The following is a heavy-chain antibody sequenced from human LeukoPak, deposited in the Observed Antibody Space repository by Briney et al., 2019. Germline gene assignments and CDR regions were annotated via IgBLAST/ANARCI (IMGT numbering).Heavy chain of an antibody. Sequence: PSETLSLTCAVYGGSFSGYYWGWIRQPPGKGLEWIGEINHSGSTNYNPSLKSRVTISVDTSKNQFSLKLSSMTAADTAVYYCARGLGSSSGYSLDYWGQGTLVTVSS. CDR1: GGSFSGYY. J-gene: IGHJ4*02. V-gene: IGHV4-34*01. CDR2: INHSGST. D-gene: IGHD3-22*01. CDR3: ARGLGSSSGYSLDY.